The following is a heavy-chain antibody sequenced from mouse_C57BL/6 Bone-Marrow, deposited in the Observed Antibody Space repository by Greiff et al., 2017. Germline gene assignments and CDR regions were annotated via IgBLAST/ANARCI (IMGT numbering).Heavy chain of an antibody. CDR2: IDPSDSYT. CDR1: GYTFTSYW. V-gene: IGHV1-69*01. D-gene: IGHD2-1*01. CDR3: ARLYGNYFYYAMDY. J-gene: IGHJ4*01. Sequence: QVQLQQPGAELVMPGASVKLSCKASGYTFTSYWMHWVKQRPGQGLEWIGEIDPSDSYTNYNQKFKGKSTLTVDKSSSTAYMQLSSLTSEDSAVDYCARLYGNYFYYAMDYWGQGTSVTVSS.